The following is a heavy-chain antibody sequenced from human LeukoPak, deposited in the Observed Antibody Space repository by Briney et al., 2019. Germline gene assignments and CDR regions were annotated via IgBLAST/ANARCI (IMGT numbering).Heavy chain of an antibody. V-gene: IGHV3-15*01. CDR3: TTDRAARRWYYYYGMDV. J-gene: IGHJ6*02. Sequence: PGGSLRLSCAASGFTFSTCAMSWVRQAPGKGLEWVGRIKSKTDGGTTDYAAPVKGRFTISRDDSKNTLYLQMNGLKTEDTAVYYCTTDRAARRWYYYYGMDVWGQGTTVTVSS. D-gene: IGHD2-15*01. CDR1: GFTFSTCA. CDR2: IKSKTDGGTT.